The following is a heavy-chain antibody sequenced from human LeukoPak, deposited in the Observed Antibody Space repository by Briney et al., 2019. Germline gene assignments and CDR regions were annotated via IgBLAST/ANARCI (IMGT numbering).Heavy chain of an antibody. CDR1: GYIFTSYD. D-gene: IGHD3-9*01. CDR3: ARDGVLRYFDWLYNSRGKKNWFDP. Sequence: ASVKVSCKASGYIFTSYDINWVRQATGQGLEWMGWMNPNSGNTGYAQKFQGRVTMTRNTSISTAYMELSSLRSEDTAVYYCARDGVLRYFDWLYNSRGKKNWFDPWGQGTLVTVSS. J-gene: IGHJ5*02. V-gene: IGHV1-8*01. CDR2: MNPNSGNT.